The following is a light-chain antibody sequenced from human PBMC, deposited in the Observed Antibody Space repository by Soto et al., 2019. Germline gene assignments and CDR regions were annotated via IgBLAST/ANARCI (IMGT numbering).Light chain of an antibody. J-gene: IGKJ1*01. CDR1: QGSATW. Sequence: DILMTHCPSPVSTSGGDSVTITFRASQGSATWLAWYQQKPGKAPKLLISAASTQQSGVPTRFSGRGSGTDFTLTISSLQPEDFASYYCQQANSCPQMFGQGTKVDIK. CDR3: QQANSCPQM. CDR2: AAS. V-gene: IGKV1-12*01.